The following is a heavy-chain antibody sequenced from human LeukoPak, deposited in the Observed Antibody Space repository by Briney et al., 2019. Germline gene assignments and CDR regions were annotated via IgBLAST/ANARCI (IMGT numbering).Heavy chain of an antibody. CDR1: GFTFSSYW. D-gene: IGHD3-10*01. V-gene: IGHV3-7*01. CDR2: IKPDGSEK. Sequence: PGGSLRLSCAASGFTFSSYWMSWVRQSPGKGLEWVANIKPDGSEKYFMDSVKGRFTISRDNAKNALYLEMNSLRAEDTAEYFCAREWMYSGSGSTYPYYDYWGQGTLVTVSS. J-gene: IGHJ4*02. CDR3: AREWMYSGSGSTYPYYDY.